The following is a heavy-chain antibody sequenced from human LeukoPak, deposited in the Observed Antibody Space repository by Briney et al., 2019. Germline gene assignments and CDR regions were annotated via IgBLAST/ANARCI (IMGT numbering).Heavy chain of an antibody. CDR3: ARVFYYGSGRHDWYFDL. CDR2: IGTAGDT. CDR1: GFTFSSYA. V-gene: IGHV3-13*01. Sequence: GGSLRLSCAASGFTFSSYAMSWVRQAPGKGLEWVSAIGTAGDTYYPGSVKGRFTISRENAKNSLYLQMNSLRAGDTAVYYCARVFYYGSGRHDWYFDLWGRGTLVTVSS. J-gene: IGHJ2*01. D-gene: IGHD3-10*01.